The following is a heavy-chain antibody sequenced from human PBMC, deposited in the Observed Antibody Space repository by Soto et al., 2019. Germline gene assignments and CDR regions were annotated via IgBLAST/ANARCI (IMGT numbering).Heavy chain of an antibody. V-gene: IGHV1-18*01. Sequence: QVQLVQSGPEVKKPGASVKVSCKTSGYTFTSFGISWVRQAPGQGLEWMGWITTDKGKTNYAQKFQGRVTMTTDTSTSTAYMELRSLRSDDTAVYSGATRSPAFDYWGQGTLVTVSS. CDR1: GYTFTSFG. CDR2: ITTDKGKT. J-gene: IGHJ4*02. CDR3: ATRSPAFDY.